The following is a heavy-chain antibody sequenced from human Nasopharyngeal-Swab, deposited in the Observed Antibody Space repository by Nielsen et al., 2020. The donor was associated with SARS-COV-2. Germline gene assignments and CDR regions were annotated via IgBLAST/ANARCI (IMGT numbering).Heavy chain of an antibody. CDR2: IYYSGSP. CDR1: GGSISSSSYY. J-gene: IGHJ4*02. Sequence: SETRSLTCTVSGGSISSSSYYWGWIRQPPGKGLEWIGSIYYSGSPYYNPSLKSRVTISVDTPKNQFSLKLSSVTAADTAVYYCARRGYGSGSSKYYFDYWGQGTLVTVSS. CDR3: ARRGYGSGSSKYYFDY. D-gene: IGHD3-10*01. V-gene: IGHV4-39*01.